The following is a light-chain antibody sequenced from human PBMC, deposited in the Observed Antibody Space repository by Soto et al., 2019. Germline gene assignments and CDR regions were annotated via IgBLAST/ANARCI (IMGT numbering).Light chain of an antibody. CDR1: QSISSY. Sequence: DIQMTQSPSSLSASIGDRVTITCRASQSISSYLNWYQQKPGKAPKLLIYAVFSLQSGVPSRFSGSGSGTDFTLTVSSLQPEDFATYYCQQNYSTPWTFGQGTKVEIK. CDR3: QQNYSTPWT. V-gene: IGKV1-39*01. CDR2: AVF. J-gene: IGKJ1*01.